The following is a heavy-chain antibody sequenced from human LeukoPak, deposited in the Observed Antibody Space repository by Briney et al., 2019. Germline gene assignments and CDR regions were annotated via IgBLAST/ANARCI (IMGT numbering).Heavy chain of an antibody. V-gene: IGHV3-48*03. D-gene: IGHD3-10*02. CDR2: ISSSGSTI. CDR3: AELGITMIGGV. CDR1: GFTFSSSD. J-gene: IGHJ6*04. Sequence: TGGSLRLSCAASGFTFSSSDMHWVRQAPGKGLEWVSYISSSGSTIYYADSVKGRFTISRDNAKNSPYLQMNSLRAEDTAVYYCAELGITMIGGVWGKGTTVTISS.